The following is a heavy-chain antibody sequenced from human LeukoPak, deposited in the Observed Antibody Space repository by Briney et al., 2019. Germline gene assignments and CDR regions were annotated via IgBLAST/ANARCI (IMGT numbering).Heavy chain of an antibody. CDR3: ARQIGSYYDSSGYPPFDY. CDR1: GFTFSSYA. CDR2: ISGSGGST. J-gene: IGHJ4*02. V-gene: IGHV3-23*01. D-gene: IGHD3-22*01. Sequence: PGGSLRLSCAASGFTFSSYAMSWVRQAPGKGLEWVSAISGSGGSTYYADSVKGRFTISRDNAKSSLYLQMNSLRAEDTAVYYCARQIGSYYDSSGYPPFDYWGQGTLVTVSS.